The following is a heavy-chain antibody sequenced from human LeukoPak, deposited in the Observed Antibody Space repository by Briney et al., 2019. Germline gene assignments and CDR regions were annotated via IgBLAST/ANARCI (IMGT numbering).Heavy chain of an antibody. J-gene: IGHJ3*02. CDR3: ARGPYYYDSSGYYFYAFDI. CDR2: INHIGST. Sequence: SETLSLTCAVYGGSFSGYYWSWIRQPPGKGLEWIGEINHIGSTNYNPSLKSRVTISVDTSKNQFSLKLSSVTAADTAVYYCARGPYYYDSSGYYFYAFDIWGQGTMVTVSS. CDR1: GGSFSGYY. V-gene: IGHV4-34*01. D-gene: IGHD3-22*01.